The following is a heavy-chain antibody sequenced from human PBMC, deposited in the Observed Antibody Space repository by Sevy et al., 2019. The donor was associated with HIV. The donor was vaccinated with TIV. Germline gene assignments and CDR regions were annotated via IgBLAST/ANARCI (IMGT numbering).Heavy chain of an antibody. CDR1: GGSNSRNNW. V-gene: IGHV4-4*02. D-gene: IGHD3-22*01. J-gene: IGHJ4*02. Sequence: SETLSLTCAVSGGSNSRNNWWCWVRQPPGKGLEWIGGIYDSGDTNFNPTLKGRVTISLDKSKNQFSLKLTSLTVADTAVYYCAREGYYDVSGYPRHYFDYWGQGALVTVSS. CDR3: AREGYYDVSGYPRHYFDY. CDR2: IYDSGDT.